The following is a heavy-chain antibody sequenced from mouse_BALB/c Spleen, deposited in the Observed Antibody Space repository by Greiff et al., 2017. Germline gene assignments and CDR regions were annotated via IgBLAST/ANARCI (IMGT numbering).Heavy chain of an antibody. J-gene: IGHJ1*01. V-gene: IGHV2-9-2*01. CDR1: GFSLTSYD. CDR3: VRARDDDGYYFDV. CDR2: IWTGGGT. Sequence: VQLQESGPGLVAPSQSLSITCTVSGFSLTSYDISWIRQPPGKGLEWLGVIWTGGGTNYNSAFMSRLSISKDNSKSQVFLKMNSLQTDDTAIYYCVRARDDDGYYFDVWGAGTTVTVSS. D-gene: IGHD2-3*01.